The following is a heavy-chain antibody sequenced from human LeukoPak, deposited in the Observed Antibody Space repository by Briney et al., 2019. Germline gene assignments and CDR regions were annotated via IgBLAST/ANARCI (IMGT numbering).Heavy chain of an antibody. J-gene: IGHJ4*02. Sequence: GGSLRLSCAAPGFTFSFYSMNWVRQAPGKGLEWVSYISSTGSTIFYADSVKGRFSISRDNAKNSLYLQMNSLRAEDTAVYYCARDQGGSYSFWGQGTLVTVSS. CDR2: ISSTGSTI. CDR1: GFTFSFYS. CDR3: ARDQGGSYSF. V-gene: IGHV3-48*01. D-gene: IGHD1-26*01.